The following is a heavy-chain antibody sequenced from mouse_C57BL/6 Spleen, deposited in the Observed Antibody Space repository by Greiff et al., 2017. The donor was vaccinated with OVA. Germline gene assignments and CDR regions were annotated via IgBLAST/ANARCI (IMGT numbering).Heavy chain of an antibody. V-gene: IGHV1-15*01. J-gene: IGHJ4*01. CDR3: TRLSRYYAMDY. CDR1: GYTFTDYE. CDR2: IDPETGGT. Sequence: QVQLQQSGAELVRPGASVTLSCKASGYTFTDYEMHWVKQTPVHGLAWIGAIDPETGGTAYNQKFKGKAILTADKSSSTAYMELRSLTSEDSAVYYCTRLSRYYAMDYWGQGTSVTVSS.